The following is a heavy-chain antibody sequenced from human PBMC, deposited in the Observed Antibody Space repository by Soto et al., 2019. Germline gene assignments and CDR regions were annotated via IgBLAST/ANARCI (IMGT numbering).Heavy chain of an antibody. J-gene: IGHJ1*01. V-gene: IGHV4-31*03. CDR1: GGSISSGGYY. Sequence: QVQLQESGPGLVKPSQTLSLTCTVSGGSISSGGYYWSRIRQHPGKGLEWIGYIDYSGSTYYHPSLKSRVTISVDTSKNQFSLKLSSVTAADTAVYYCAIYDSSGSRGFQHWGQGTLVTVS. CDR2: IDYSGST. D-gene: IGHD3-22*01. CDR3: AIYDSSGSRGFQH.